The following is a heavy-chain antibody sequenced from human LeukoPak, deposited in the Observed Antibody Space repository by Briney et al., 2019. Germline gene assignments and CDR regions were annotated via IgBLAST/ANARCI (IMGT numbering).Heavy chain of an antibody. CDR3: ARDRGYCSGGSCYSFDY. D-gene: IGHD2-15*01. V-gene: IGHV1-69*06. CDR1: GGTFSSYA. Sequence: SVRVSCKASGGTFSSYAISWVRQAPGQGVEWRGGIIPVFGKANYAEKLQGRVTITAEKSTRTDYMEMSRLRSEDTAVYYCARDRGYCSGGSCYSFDYWGQGTLVTVSS. CDR2: IIPVFGKA. J-gene: IGHJ4*02.